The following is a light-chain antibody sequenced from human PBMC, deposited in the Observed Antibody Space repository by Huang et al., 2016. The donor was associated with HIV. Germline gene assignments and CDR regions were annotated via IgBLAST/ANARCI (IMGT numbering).Light chain of an antibody. CDR1: QTITTY. J-gene: IGKJ4*01. CDR3: QQSYSSLLS. V-gene: IGKV1-39*01. CDR2: AAS. Sequence: DIQMTQSPSSLSASVGDRVIMTCRASQTITTYLNWYQQRPGKAPKLLIYAASSLQSGVPSRFSGSGSGTDSTLTISSLQPEDFATYYCQQSYSSLLSFGGGTKVAIK.